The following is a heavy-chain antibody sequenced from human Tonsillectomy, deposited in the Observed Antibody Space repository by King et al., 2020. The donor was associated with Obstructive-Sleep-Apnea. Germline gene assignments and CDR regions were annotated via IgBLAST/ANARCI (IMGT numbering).Heavy chain of an antibody. V-gene: IGHV2-26*01. D-gene: IGHD5-18*01. Sequence: VTLKESGPVLVKPTETLTLTCTVSGFSLSNIRMGVSWIRQPPGKALEWLAHISPNAEKSYSTSLKTSLAISKDTSKSQVVLTMTNMDHVDTATYFCARIRWIYSLGFTVFDYWGQGTLVTVSS. CDR2: ISPNAEK. CDR1: GFSLSNIRMG. CDR3: ARIRWIYSLGFTVFDY. J-gene: IGHJ4*02.